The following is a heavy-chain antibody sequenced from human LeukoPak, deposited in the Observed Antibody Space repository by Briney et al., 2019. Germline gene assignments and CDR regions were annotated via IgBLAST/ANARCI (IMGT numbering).Heavy chain of an antibody. D-gene: IGHD3-10*01. J-gene: IGHJ4*02. CDR1: GFTFSRFS. Sequence: PGGSLRLSCAASGFTFSRFSMNWVRQAPGKGLEWVSTISSGSTYIFYADSVKGRFTISRDNSKNTLYLQMNSLRAEDTAVYYCAKDLVTGSLDYWGQGTLVTVSS. CDR3: AKDLVTGSLDY. V-gene: IGHV3-21*04. CDR2: ISSGSTYI.